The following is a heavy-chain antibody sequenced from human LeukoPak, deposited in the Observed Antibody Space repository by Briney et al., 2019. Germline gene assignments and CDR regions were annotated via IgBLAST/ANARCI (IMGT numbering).Heavy chain of an antibody. Sequence: SESLSLTCTVSGGSISSYYWSWIRQPPGKGLEWIGYIYYSGSTNYNPSLKSRVTISVDTSKNQFSLKLSSVNAADTAVYYCARGGIVVVVADPYYFDYWGQGTLVTVSS. J-gene: IGHJ4*02. D-gene: IGHD2-15*01. V-gene: IGHV4-59*01. CDR3: ARGGIVVVVADPYYFDY. CDR1: GGSISSYY. CDR2: IYYSGST.